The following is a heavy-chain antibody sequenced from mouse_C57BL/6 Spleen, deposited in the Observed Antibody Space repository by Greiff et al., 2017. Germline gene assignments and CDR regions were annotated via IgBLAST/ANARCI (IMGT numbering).Heavy chain of an antibody. CDR1: GYTFTTYP. J-gene: IGHJ3*01. Sequence: VKLVESGAELVKPGASVKMSCKASGYTFTTYPIEWMKQNHGKSLEWIGNFHPYNDDTKYNEKFKGKATLTVEKSSSTVYLELSRLTSDDSAVYYCARVYGSSYGAWFAYWGQGTLVTVSA. V-gene: IGHV1-47*01. D-gene: IGHD1-1*01. CDR3: ARVYGSSYGAWFAY. CDR2: FHPYNDDT.